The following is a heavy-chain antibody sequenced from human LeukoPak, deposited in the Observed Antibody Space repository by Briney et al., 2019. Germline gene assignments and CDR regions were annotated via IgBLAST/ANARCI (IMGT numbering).Heavy chain of an antibody. D-gene: IGHD3-16*01. CDR1: GFTVSSYA. J-gene: IGHJ4*02. CDR2: IGGGGTL. V-gene: IGHV3-23*01. CDR3: ARRRYDWGGDFAN. Sequence: PGGSLRLSCAASGFTVSSYAMGWVRQAPGKGLEWVSAIGGGGTLYYADSVKGRFSISRDISKNTLLLQMNSLRVEDTAVYYCARRRYDWGGDFANWGQGTLVTVSS.